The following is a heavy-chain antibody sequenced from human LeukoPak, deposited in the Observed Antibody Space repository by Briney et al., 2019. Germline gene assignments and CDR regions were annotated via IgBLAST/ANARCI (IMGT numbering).Heavy chain of an antibody. Sequence: GGSLRLSCAASGFTFSSYAMSWVRQAPGKGLEWVPAISGSGGSTYYADSVKGRFTISRDNSKNTLYLQMNSLRAEDTAVYYCASESYSSSWYWFDPWGQGTLVTVSS. CDR2: ISGSGGST. J-gene: IGHJ5*02. CDR1: GFTFSSYA. CDR3: ASESYSSSWYWFDP. V-gene: IGHV3-23*01. D-gene: IGHD6-13*01.